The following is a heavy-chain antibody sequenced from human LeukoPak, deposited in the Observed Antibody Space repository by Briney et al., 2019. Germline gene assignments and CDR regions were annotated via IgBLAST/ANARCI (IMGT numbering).Heavy chain of an antibody. D-gene: IGHD5-24*01. CDR3: AKDDGWLQYNY. J-gene: IGHJ4*02. V-gene: IGHV3-11*01. Sequence: GGSLRLSCAASGFTFSDYYMSWIRQAPGKGLEWVSYISSSGSTTYYADSVKGRFTISRDNSKNTVYLQMNSLRAEDTAVYYCAKDDGWLQYNYWGQGTLVTVSS. CDR1: GFTFSDYY. CDR2: ISSSGSTT.